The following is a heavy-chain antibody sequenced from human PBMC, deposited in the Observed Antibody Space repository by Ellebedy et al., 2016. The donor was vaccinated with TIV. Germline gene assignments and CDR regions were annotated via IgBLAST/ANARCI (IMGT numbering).Heavy chain of an antibody. Sequence: ASVKVSXXASGYTFTSYYMHWVRQAPGQGLEWMGLINPSGGSTSYAQKFQGRVTMTRDTSTSTVYMELSSLRSEDTAVYYCARDVIQLRYYGMDVWGQGTTVTVSS. V-gene: IGHV1-46*01. D-gene: IGHD5-18*01. CDR1: GYTFTSYY. CDR2: INPSGGST. CDR3: ARDVIQLRYYGMDV. J-gene: IGHJ6*02.